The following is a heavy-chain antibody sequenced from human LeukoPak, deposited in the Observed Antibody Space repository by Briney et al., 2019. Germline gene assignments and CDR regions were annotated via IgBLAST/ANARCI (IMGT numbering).Heavy chain of an antibody. J-gene: IGHJ4*02. CDR1: GGSISSSSYY. Sequence: ASETLSLTCTVSGGSISSSSYYWGWIRQPPGKGLEWIGSIYYSGSTYYNPSLKSRVTISVDTSKNQFSLKLSSVTAAVTAVYYCARLVVAAARIIDYWGQGTLVTVSS. CDR3: ARLVVAAARIIDY. D-gene: IGHD6-13*01. V-gene: IGHV4-39*01. CDR2: IYYSGST.